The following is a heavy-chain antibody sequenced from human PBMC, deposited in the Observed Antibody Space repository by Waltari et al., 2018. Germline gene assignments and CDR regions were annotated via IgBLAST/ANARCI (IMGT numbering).Heavy chain of an antibody. CDR3: ARLPTKYFDSLGWGFFDQ. D-gene: IGHD3-9*01. Sequence: HVQLQESGPGLVKSSETLSLTCSVSGDFPSDDHWTWIRQAPGKGLEWIAYRRNTGATKCTPSLESRVTLSADTSKKQFSLRLTSVTAADTAVYFCARLPTKYFDSLGWGFFDQWGQGILVTVSS. CDR2: RRNTGAT. J-gene: IGHJ4*02. V-gene: IGHV4-59*08. CDR1: GDFPSDDH.